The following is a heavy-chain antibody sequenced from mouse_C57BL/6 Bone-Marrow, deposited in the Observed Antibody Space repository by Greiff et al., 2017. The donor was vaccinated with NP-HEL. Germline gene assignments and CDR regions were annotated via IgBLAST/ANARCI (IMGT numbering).Heavy chain of an antibody. CDR1: GYTFTDYN. D-gene: IGHD1-1*01. V-gene: IGHV1-18*01. CDR2: INPNNGGT. CDR3: ASGYYGRDYYAMDY. J-gene: IGHJ4*01. Sequence: VQLKESGPELVKPGASVKIPCKASGYTFTDYNMDWVKQSHGKSLEWIGDINPNNGGTIYNQKFKGKATLTVDTSSSTAYMELRSLTSEDTAVYYCASGYYGRDYYAMDYWGQGTSVTVSS.